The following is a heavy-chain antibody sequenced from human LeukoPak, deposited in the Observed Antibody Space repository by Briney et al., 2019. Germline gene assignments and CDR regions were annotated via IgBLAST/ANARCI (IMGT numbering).Heavy chain of an antibody. CDR1: GFTVSSNY. D-gene: IGHD2-15*01. V-gene: IGHV3-66*02. J-gene: IGHJ3*02. Sequence: PGGSLRLSCAASGFTVSSNYMSWVRQAPGKGVEWVSVIYSGGSTYYTDSVKGRFTISRDNSKNTLYLQMNSLRAEDTAVYYCARDRSTQIVADYAFDIWGQGTMVTVSS. CDR3: ARDRSTQIVADYAFDI. CDR2: IYSGGST.